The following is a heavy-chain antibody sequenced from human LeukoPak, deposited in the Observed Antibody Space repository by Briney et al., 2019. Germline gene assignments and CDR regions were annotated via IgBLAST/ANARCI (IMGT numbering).Heavy chain of an antibody. CDR1: GGSFSGYY. CDR3: ARYSKYVRGVNYYLDL. Sequence: PSETLSLTCAVYGGSFSGYYWTWIRQPPGKGLEWIGEVSHTGDTNYNPTLNSRVTMSVDTSKSQFSLRLTSVTAADSAVYYCARYSKYVRGVNYYLDLWGSGITVTVSS. J-gene: IGHJ6*03. CDR2: VSHTGDT. V-gene: IGHV4-34*10. D-gene: IGHD4-11*01.